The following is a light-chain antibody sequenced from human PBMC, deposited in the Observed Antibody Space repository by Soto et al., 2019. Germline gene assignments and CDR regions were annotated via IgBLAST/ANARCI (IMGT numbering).Light chain of an antibody. CDR2: ATN. CDR1: QSISTH. J-gene: IGKJ5*01. V-gene: IGKV1-39*01. Sequence: DIQMTQSPSSLSASVGESLTITCRASQSISTHLNWYQQKPGKAPNLVIYATNALQRGVPARFSGRRSGTEYTLAISNVQPEDFAIYFCQQSCNTPFTFGQGTRVE. CDR3: QQSCNTPFT.